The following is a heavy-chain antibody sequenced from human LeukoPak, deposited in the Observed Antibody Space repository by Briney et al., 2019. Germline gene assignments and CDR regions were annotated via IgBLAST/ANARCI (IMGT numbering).Heavy chain of an antibody. Sequence: SETLSLTCTVSGGPISSSTYFWGWIRQPPGKGLEWIGTIYYSGSTYYNPSLKSRVTISVDSSKNQFSLRLSSVTAADTAVYYCARDTNAYDYWGQGTLVTVSS. J-gene: IGHJ4*02. CDR3: ARDTNAYDY. CDR2: IYYSGST. CDR1: GGPISSSTYF. V-gene: IGHV4-39*07. D-gene: IGHD1-1*01.